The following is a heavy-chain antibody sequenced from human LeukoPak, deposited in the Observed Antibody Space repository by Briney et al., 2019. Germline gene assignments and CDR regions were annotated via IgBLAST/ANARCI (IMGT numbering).Heavy chain of an antibody. CDR2: ISGSGGST. D-gene: IGHD1-26*01. Sequence: GGSLRLSCAVSGFTFSNYAMTWVRQAPGKGLEWVSGISGSGGSTFYVDSVKGRFTISRDNSKNTLYLQMNSLRAEDTAVYYCARVGYSGSYYGSYYWGQGTLVTVSS. CDR1: GFTFSNYA. J-gene: IGHJ4*02. CDR3: ARVGYSGSYYGSYY. V-gene: IGHV3-23*01.